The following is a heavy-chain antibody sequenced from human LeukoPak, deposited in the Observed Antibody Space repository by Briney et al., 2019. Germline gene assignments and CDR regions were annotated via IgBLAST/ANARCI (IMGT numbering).Heavy chain of an antibody. CDR3: ARIAETGYGSGSYYNFCYYYGMDV. Sequence: PGGSLRLSCAASGFTFSSYSMNWVRQAPGKGLEWVSSISSSSSYIYYADSVKGRFTISRDNAKNSLYLQMNSLRAEDTAVYYCARIAETGYGSGSYYNFCYYYGMDVWGQGTTDTVSS. CDR1: GFTFSSYS. V-gene: IGHV3-21*01. J-gene: IGHJ6*02. D-gene: IGHD3-10*01. CDR2: ISSSSSYI.